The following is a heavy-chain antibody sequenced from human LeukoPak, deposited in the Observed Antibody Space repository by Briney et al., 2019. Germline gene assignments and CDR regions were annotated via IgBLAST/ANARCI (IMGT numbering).Heavy chain of an antibody. CDR3: ARLTRVVSYYYYGMDV. V-gene: IGHV4-39*01. Sequence: SETLSLTCTVSGGSISSSSYYWGWIRQPPGKGLEWIGSIYYSGSTYYNPSLKSRVTISVDTSKNQFSLKLSSVTAADTAVYYCARLTRVVSYYYYGMDVWGQGTTVTVSS. D-gene: IGHD3-3*01. J-gene: IGHJ6*02. CDR2: IYYSGST. CDR1: GGSISSSSYY.